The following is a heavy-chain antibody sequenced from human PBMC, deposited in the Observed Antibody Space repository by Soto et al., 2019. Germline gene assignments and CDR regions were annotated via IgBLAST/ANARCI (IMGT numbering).Heavy chain of an antibody. CDR3: AKDYYFDS. CDR2: ISVSGGGT. CDR1: GFTLTLSA. Sequence: EVQLLESGGGLVQPGGSLRLSCAASGFTLTLSAMSWVRQAPGKGLEWVSSISVSGGGTYYADSVKGRSTISRDASKNTLYLQMNSLRAEDTAVYYCAKDYYFDSWGQGTLVTVSS. V-gene: IGHV3-23*01. J-gene: IGHJ4*02.